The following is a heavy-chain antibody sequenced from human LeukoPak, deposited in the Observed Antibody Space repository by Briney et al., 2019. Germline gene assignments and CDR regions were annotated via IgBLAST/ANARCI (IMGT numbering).Heavy chain of an antibody. CDR2: IVYGTSDT. CDR3: ARDYGGSSPFDY. V-gene: IGHV3-21*01. D-gene: IGHD4-23*01. J-gene: IGHJ4*02. Sequence: GGSLRLSCAASGFTFSSYGMNWVRQAPGKGLEWVSSIVYGTSDTYYADSVKGRFTISRDNAKNSLYLQMNSLRAEDTAVYYCARDYGGSSPFDYWGQGTLVTVSS. CDR1: GFTFSSYG.